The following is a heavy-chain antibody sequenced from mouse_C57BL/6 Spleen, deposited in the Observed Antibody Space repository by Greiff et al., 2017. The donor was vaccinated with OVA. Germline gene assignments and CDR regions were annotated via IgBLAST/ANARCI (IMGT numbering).Heavy chain of an antibody. J-gene: IGHJ3*01. CDR1: GYTFTSYW. Sequence: QVQLQQPGAELVKPGASVKLSCKASGYTFTSYWMQWVKQRPGQGLEWIGEIDPSDSYTNYNQKFKGKATLTVDTSSSTAYMQLSSLTSEDSAVYYCARTYDSNYVFAYWGQGTLVTVSA. D-gene: IGHD2-5*01. V-gene: IGHV1-50*01. CDR2: IDPSDSYT. CDR3: ARTYDSNYVFAY.